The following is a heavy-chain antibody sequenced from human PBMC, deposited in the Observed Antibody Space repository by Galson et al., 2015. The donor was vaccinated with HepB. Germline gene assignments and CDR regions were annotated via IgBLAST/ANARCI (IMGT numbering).Heavy chain of an antibody. CDR1: GYEFNKYG. D-gene: IGHD1-7*01. Sequence: SVKVSCKASGYEFNKYGLSWVRQAPGQGLEWMGWVSGYDGSANYAPKFQGRVTMTTEKSTGTAYMEMRSLRSDDTAVYYCARDSRLELHLNNYYSYDMDVWGQGTAVTVS. V-gene: IGHV1-18*01. CDR3: ARDSRLELHLNNYYSYDMDV. J-gene: IGHJ6*02. CDR2: VSGYDGSA.